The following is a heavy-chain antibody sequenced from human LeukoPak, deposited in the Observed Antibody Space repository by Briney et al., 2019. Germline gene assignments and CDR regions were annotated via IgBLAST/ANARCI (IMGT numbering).Heavy chain of an antibody. Sequence: ESLKIPCQASGYSFTNYWIGWVRQMPGKGLEWMGIIYPGDSDTRYSPSFQGQVTISADKSISAAYLQWSSLKASDTAMYYCARTNSLYYYDSSGPYDNFDYWGQGTLVNVSS. V-gene: IGHV5-51*01. CDR3: ARTNSLYYYDSSGPYDNFDY. J-gene: IGHJ4*02. CDR1: GYSFTNYW. CDR2: IYPGDSDT. D-gene: IGHD3-22*01.